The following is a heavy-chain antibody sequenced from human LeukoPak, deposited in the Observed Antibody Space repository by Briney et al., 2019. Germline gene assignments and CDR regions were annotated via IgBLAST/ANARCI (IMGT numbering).Heavy chain of an antibody. CDR2: IYHSGST. J-gene: IGHJ6*03. V-gene: IGHV4-39*07. Sequence: SETLSLTCTVSGGSISSGTYYWGWIRQPPGKGLEWIGSIYHSGSTYYNPSLKSRVTISVDTSKNQFSLRLSSLTAADTALYYCARDRKYYYHMDVWGIGTTVTVSS. CDR3: ARDRKYYYHMDV. D-gene: IGHD1-14*01. CDR1: GGSISSGTYY.